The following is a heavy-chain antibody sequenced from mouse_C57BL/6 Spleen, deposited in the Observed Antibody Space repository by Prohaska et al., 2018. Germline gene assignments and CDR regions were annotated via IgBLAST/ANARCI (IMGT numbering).Heavy chain of an antibody. CDR1: GIAFSRYW. V-gene: IGHV4-1*01. CDR3: ASPNGDWYFDV. Sequence: EVKLLPSGGGLVQPGGSLKLSFAASGIAFSRYWMSWVRRAPGKGLEWIGEINTDSSKINYAPSLKDKFIISRDNAKNTLDLQMSKVRSEDTAREYCASPNGDWYFDVGGTGTTVSVSS. J-gene: IGHJ1*03. CDR2: INTDSSKI.